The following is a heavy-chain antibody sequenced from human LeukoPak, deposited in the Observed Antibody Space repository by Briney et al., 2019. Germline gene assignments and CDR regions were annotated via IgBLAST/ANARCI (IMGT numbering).Heavy chain of an antibody. CDR3: ARSPPPGYSSSWFFDY. CDR2: IYSGSHT. V-gene: IGHV3-66*01. D-gene: IGHD6-13*01. Sequence: GGSLRLSCAASGFTVSSNYMSWVRQAPGKGLDWVSVIYSGSHTYYADSVKGRFIISRDNSKNTLYLQMNSLRAEDTAVYYCARSPPPGYSSSWFFDYWGQGTLVTVSS. J-gene: IGHJ4*02. CDR1: GFTVSSNY.